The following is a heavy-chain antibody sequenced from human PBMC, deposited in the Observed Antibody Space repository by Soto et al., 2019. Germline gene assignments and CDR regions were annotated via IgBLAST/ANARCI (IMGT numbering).Heavy chain of an antibody. CDR1: GFSLTTTGMG. V-gene: IGHV2-5*02. J-gene: IGHJ4*02. Sequence: QITLKESGPPLVRPSQTLTLTCAFSGFSLTTTGMGVAWSRQPPGKALEWLALIYWDDDKRYNPSLKNRLTVSKDTSTNRVVLTITNMIPEDTGTYFCAHAGDYDLLSFDRWGPGTLVTVSS. CDR2: IYWDDDK. D-gene: IGHD4-17*01. CDR3: AHAGDYDLLSFDR.